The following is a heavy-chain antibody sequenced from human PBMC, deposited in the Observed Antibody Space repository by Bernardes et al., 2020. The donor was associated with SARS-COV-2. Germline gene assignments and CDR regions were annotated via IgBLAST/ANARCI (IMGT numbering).Heavy chain of an antibody. CDR1: GFVFDDYG. D-gene: IGHD5-18*01. J-gene: IGHJ4*02. CDR3: ARVHSFGRTYYFDS. Sequence: VGSLILSCAASGFVFDDYGFNWVRQAPGQGLEWVSGINWDGDSTGFGDSVKGRFTISRDNAKNSLFLQMNSLRAEDTAFYYCARVHSFGRTYYFDSWGQGTLVIVSS. V-gene: IGHV3-20*04. CDR2: INWDGDST.